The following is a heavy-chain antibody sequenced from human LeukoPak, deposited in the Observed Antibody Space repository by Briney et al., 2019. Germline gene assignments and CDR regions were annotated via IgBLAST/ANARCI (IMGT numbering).Heavy chain of an antibody. Sequence: GGSLRLSCAASGFTFDDYGMSWARQVPGKGLEWVSGINWNGGSIGYADSVKGRFTISRDNAKNSLYLQMNSLRAEDTAFYYCARGYCSGGSCWYFDYWGQGTLVTVSS. CDR2: INWNGGSI. V-gene: IGHV3-20*04. CDR3: ARGYCSGGSCWYFDY. J-gene: IGHJ4*02. D-gene: IGHD2-15*01. CDR1: GFTFDDYG.